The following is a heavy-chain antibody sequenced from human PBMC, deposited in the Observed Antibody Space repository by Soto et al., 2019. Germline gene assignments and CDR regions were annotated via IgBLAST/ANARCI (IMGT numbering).Heavy chain of an antibody. D-gene: IGHD2-15*01. Sequence: GGSLRLSCAASGLTFNSYSMNWVRQAPGKGLEWVSSMSRSSRYIYYADSVKGRFTISRDNAKNSAYLQMNSLRAEDTAVYYCARDGGVAATLANYFDYWGQGTLVTVS. V-gene: IGHV3-21*01. CDR2: MSRSSRYI. CDR3: ARDGGVAATLANYFDY. J-gene: IGHJ4*02. CDR1: GLTFNSYS.